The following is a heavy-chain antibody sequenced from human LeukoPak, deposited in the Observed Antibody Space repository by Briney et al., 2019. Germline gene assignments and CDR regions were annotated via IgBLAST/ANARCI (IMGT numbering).Heavy chain of an antibody. V-gene: IGHV4-59*01. D-gene: IGHD5-24*01. J-gene: IGHJ4*02. Sequence: SETLSLTCTISGGSITSYHWSWIRQPPGKGLEWIGYIYYSGSTNYNPSLKSRVTISVDTSKYQFSLNLRSVTAADTAVYYCARGSRDGYNHFDYWGQGTPVTVSS. CDR1: GGSITSYH. CDR3: ARGSRDGYNHFDY. CDR2: IYYSGST.